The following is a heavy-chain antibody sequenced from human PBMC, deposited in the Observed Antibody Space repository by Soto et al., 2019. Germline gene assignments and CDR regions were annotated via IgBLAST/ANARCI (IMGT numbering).Heavy chain of an antibody. CDR1: GFTFSSYA. Sequence: RRLSCAASGFTFSSYAMHWVRQAPGKGLEWVAVISYDGSNKYYADSVKGRFTISRDNSKNTLYLQMNSLRAEDTAVYYCARTSPSYSSSTMDYWGQGTLVTVSS. D-gene: IGHD6-6*01. J-gene: IGHJ4*02. CDR2: ISYDGSNK. V-gene: IGHV3-30-3*01. CDR3: ARTSPSYSSSTMDY.